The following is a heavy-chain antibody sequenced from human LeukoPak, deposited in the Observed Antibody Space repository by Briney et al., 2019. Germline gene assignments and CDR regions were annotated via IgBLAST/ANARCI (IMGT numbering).Heavy chain of an antibody. CDR1: GFTFSSYA. J-gene: IGHJ4*02. V-gene: IGHV3-30-3*01. CDR2: ISYDGSNK. D-gene: IGHD3-3*01. CDR3: ARDSEGLLRGAYFDY. Sequence: GGSLRLSCAASGFTFSSYAMHWVRQAPGKGLEWVAVISYDGSNKYYADSVKGRFTISRDNSKNTLYLQINSLRAEDTAVYYCARDSEGLLRGAYFDYWGQGTLVTVSS.